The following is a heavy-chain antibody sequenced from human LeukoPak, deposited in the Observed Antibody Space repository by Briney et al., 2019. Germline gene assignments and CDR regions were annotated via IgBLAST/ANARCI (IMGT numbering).Heavy chain of an antibody. D-gene: IGHD3-22*01. J-gene: IGHJ4*02. CDR2: ISGGGST. CDR1: GFTFSSYA. CDR3: AKDLESVYYYDSSGYYSRPGYFDY. Sequence: GGSLRLSCAASGFTFSSYAMSWVRQAPGKGLEWVSAISGGGSTYYADSVKGRFTISRDNSKNTLYLQMNSLRAEDTAVYYCAKDLESVYYYDSSGYYSRPGYFDYWGQGTLVTVSS. V-gene: IGHV3-23*01.